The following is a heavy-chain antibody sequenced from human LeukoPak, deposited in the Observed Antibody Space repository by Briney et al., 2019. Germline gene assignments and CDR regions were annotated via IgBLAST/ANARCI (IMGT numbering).Heavy chain of an antibody. D-gene: IGHD1-26*01. Sequence: GASVKVSCKASGYTFTSYGISWARQAPGQGLEWMGWISAYNGNTNYAQKLQGRVTMTTDTSTSTAYMELRSLRSDDTAVYYCARGGGSYGVGYYGMDVWGQGTTVTVSS. CDR3: ARGGGSYGVGYYGMDV. V-gene: IGHV1-18*01. J-gene: IGHJ6*02. CDR1: GYTFTSYG. CDR2: ISAYNGNT.